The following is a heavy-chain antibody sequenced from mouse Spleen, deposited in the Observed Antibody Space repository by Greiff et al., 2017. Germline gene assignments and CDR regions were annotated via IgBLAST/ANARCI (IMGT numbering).Heavy chain of an antibody. CDR3: TKTAWFAY. D-gene: IGHD4-1*01. CDR2: IDPETGGT. J-gene: IGHJ3*01. Sequence: VQLVESGAELVRPGASVTLSCKASGYTFTDYEMHWVKQTPVHGLEWIGAIDPETGGTAYNQKFKGKATLTADKSSSTAYMELRSLTSEDSAVYYCTKTAWFAYWGQGTLVTVSA. CDR1: GYTFTDYE. V-gene: IGHV1-15*01.